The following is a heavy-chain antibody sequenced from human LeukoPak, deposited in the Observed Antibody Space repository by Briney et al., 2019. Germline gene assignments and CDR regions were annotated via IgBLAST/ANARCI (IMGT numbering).Heavy chain of an antibody. CDR1: GGTFNIYA. V-gene: IGHV1-69*04. CDR2: ILPFVDIT. CDR3: ARCKMRPSAREYFDS. Sequence: ASVKVSCKAAGGTFNIYAFSWVQQAPGQGLEWMGRILPFVDITNYAQRFQGRLTITADKATSTASMELSSLNSEDTAFYYCARCKMRPSAREYFDSWGQGTLVTVSS. J-gene: IGHJ4*02. D-gene: IGHD1-26*01.